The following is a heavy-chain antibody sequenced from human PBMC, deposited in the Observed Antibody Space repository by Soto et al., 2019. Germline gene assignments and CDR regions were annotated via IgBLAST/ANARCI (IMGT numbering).Heavy chain of an antibody. J-gene: IGHJ1*01. CDR1: GYTFTRYY. CDR2: INPSGGST. CDR3: ASRRPADSGNSLVYLQD. V-gene: IGHV1-46*01. D-gene: IGHD2-21*02. Sequence: GASVKVSCKASGYTFTRYYMHWVRQAPGQGLEWMGIINPSGGSTSYAQKFQGRVTMTRETSTSTVYMELSSLRSEDTAVYYCASRRPADSGNSLVYLQDWGQGTLVTMSS.